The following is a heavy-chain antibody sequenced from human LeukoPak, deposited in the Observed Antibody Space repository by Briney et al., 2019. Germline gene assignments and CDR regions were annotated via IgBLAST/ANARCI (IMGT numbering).Heavy chain of an antibody. CDR2: IKADGSGK. Sequence: GGSLRLSCVASGFTFSSSWMTWVRQAPGMGLERVANIKADGSGKYYVDSVRGRFSISRDNAKNSLYLELDSLRAEDTGVYFCARDRGWQQFDYWGQGTLVTVSS. D-gene: IGHD3-10*01. J-gene: IGHJ4*01. CDR3: ARDRGWQQFDY. CDR1: GFTFSSSW. V-gene: IGHV3-7*01.